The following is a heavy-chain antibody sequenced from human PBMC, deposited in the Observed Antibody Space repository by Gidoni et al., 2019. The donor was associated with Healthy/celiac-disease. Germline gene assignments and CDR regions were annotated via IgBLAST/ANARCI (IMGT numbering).Heavy chain of an antibody. CDR3: ARELPDDSYGSLTLDY. CDR2: ISSSSSTI. Sequence: EVQLVESGGGLLQPGGSLRLSCAASGFTFSRYSMNWVRQAPGKGLEWVSYISSSSSTIYYADSVKGRFTISRDNAKNSLYLQMNSLRAEDTAVYYCARELPDDSYGSLTLDYWGQGTLVTVSS. J-gene: IGHJ4*02. V-gene: IGHV3-48*01. CDR1: GFTFSRYS. D-gene: IGHD5-18*01.